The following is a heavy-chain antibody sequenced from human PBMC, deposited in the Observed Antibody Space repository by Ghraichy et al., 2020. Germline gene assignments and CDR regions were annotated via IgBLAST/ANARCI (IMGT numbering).Heavy chain of an antibody. CDR3: AKGSRITMIVVVITPFDY. J-gene: IGHJ4*02. Sequence: LSLTCAASGFTFSSYAMSWVRQAPGKGLEWVSAISGSGGSTYYADSVKGRFTISRDNSKNTLYLQMNSLRAEDTAVYYCAKGSRITMIVVVITPFDYWGQGTLVTVSS. V-gene: IGHV3-23*01. CDR1: GFTFSSYA. CDR2: ISGSGGST. D-gene: IGHD3-22*01.